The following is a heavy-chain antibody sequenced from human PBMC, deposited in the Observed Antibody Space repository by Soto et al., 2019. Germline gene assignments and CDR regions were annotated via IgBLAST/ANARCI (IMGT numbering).Heavy chain of an antibody. D-gene: IGHD3-10*01. CDR1: GFTFSSYG. V-gene: IGHV3-30*18. CDR3: AKDRMGAGGRGYFDY. CDR2: IIYDGSTK. J-gene: IGHJ4*02. Sequence: QVQLVESGGGVVQPGRSLRLSCAASGFTFSSYGMHWVRQAPGKGLEWVAVIIYDGSTKYYADSVKGRFTISRDNSKITLYMQMNRLRAEDTAVYYCAKDRMGAGGRGYFDYWGQGTLVTVSS.